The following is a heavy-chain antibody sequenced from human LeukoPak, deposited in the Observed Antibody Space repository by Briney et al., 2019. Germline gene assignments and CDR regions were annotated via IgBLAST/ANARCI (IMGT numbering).Heavy chain of an antibody. CDR2: ISYSGIT. CDR1: GDSISPYY. Sequence: SETLSLTCSVSGDSISPYYWSWLRQPPGKYLEWVGYISYSGITNYNPSLKSRVTISVDTSKNQFSLKLSSVTAADTAVYYCARVGVVVPAAEWTYYYYYMDVWGKGTTVTVSS. J-gene: IGHJ6*03. CDR3: ARVGVVVPAAEWTYYYYYMDV. D-gene: IGHD2-2*01. V-gene: IGHV4-59*01.